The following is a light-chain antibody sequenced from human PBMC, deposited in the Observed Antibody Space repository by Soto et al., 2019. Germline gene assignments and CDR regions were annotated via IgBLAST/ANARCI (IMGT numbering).Light chain of an antibody. CDR1: SGHSSYI. V-gene: IGLV4-60*02. Sequence: QSVLTQSSSASASLGSSVKLTCTLSSGHSSYIIAWHQQQPGKAPRYLMKLEGSGSYNKGSGVPDRFSGSGSGADRYLTISTLQFEDEADYYCETWDSNVWVFGGGTKLTVL. CDR3: ETWDSNVWV. CDR2: LEGSGSY. J-gene: IGLJ3*02.